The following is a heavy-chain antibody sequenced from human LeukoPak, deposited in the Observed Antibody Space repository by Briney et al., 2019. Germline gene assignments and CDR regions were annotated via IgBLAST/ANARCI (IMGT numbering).Heavy chain of an antibody. CDR2: ISYSGST. CDR1: GGSISSYY. V-gene: IGHV4-59*01. D-gene: IGHD3-16*02. CDR3: ARYIWGSYPTFEDY. Sequence: SETLSLTCTVSGGSISSYYWSWLRQPPGKGLEWIGYISYSGSTNYNPSLTSRFTISVDTSKNQLSLKLNSVTAADTAVYYCARYIWGSYPTFEDYWGQGSLVTVSS. J-gene: IGHJ4*02.